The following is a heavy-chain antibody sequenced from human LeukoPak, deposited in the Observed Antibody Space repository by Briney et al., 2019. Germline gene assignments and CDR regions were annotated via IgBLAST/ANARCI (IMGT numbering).Heavy chain of an antibody. CDR1: GYTFTDYY. CDR2: INPNSGGT. J-gene: IGHJ4*02. CDR3: RVGLMNYDILTGYYIDY. Sequence: ASVKVSCKASGYTFTDYYMHWVRQAPGQGLEWMGWINPNSGGTNYAQKFQGGVAMTRDTSISTAYMELSRLRSDDTAVYYCRVGLMNYDILTGYYIDYWGQGTLVTVSS. V-gene: IGHV1-2*02. D-gene: IGHD3-9*01.